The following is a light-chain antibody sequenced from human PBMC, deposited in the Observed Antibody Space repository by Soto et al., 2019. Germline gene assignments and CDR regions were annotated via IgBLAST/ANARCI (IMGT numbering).Light chain of an antibody. CDR3: HQRSSWPTLT. CDR2: WAS. J-gene: IGKJ4*01. CDR1: QSVLYSSNNKNY. V-gene: IGKV4-1*01. Sequence: DIVMTQSPDSLAVSLGERATINCKSSQSVLYSSNNKNYLVWYQQKPGQPPKLLIYWASTRESGVPDRFSGSGSGTDFTLIISSLEPEDYAVYYCHQRSSWPTLTFGGGTKVEIK.